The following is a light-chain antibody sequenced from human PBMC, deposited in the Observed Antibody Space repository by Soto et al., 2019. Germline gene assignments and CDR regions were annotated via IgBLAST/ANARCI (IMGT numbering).Light chain of an antibody. V-gene: IGKV3D-20*02. CDR3: QQRHMWPIT. Sequence: IVLTQSRGTLSLSPGERATLSCRASQSVSRSYLAWYQQKPGQALRRRLYEASIRATGIPARFSGSGSGTDFTLTISSLEPEDSAVYYCQQRHMWPITFGQGTRLEIK. CDR1: QSVSRSY. J-gene: IGKJ5*01. CDR2: EAS.